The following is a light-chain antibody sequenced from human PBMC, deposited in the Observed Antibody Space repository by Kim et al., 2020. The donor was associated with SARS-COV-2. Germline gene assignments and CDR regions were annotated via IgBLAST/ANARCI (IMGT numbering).Light chain of an antibody. V-gene: IGKV3-20*01. CDR2: GAS. J-gene: IGKJ2*01. CDR1: QSVSTF. Sequence: IVLTQSPGTLSLSPGERATLSCRASQSVSTFLAWYQQKFGQAPRLLIYGASSRATGIPDRFSGSGSGTDFTLTISRLEPEDSAVYYCQHYGSSPYTFGQGTKLEI. CDR3: QHYGSSPYT.